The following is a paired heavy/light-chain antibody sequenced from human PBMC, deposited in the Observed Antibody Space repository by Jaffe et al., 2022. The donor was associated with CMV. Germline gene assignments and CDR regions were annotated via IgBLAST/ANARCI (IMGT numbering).Light chain of an antibody. CDR2: DVT. CDR1: SSDVGDYNY. Sequence: QSALTQPASVSGSPGQSITISCTGPSSDVGDYNYVSWYQQHPGKAPKLMIFDVTNRPSGVSNRFSGSWSDNTASLTISGLQAEDEAFYYCLSYRGRRTRHLVFGGGTKVTVL. V-gene: IGLV2-14*03. CDR3: LSYRGRRTRHLV. J-gene: IGLJ2*01.
Heavy chain of an antibody. J-gene: IGHJ6*02. D-gene: IGHD3-16*01. CDR1: GFNFNQYD. V-gene: IGHV3-13*01. CDR2: AGTAGDT. Sequence: EVQLVESGGGLVQPGGSLRLSCAASGFNFNQYDMHWVRRTPGKGLEWVSGAGTAGDTYYPDSVKGRFTISREKAKNSLYLQMNGLRVGDTAVYFCVRVGERYGLDVWGQGTTVTVSS. CDR3: VRVGERYGLDV.